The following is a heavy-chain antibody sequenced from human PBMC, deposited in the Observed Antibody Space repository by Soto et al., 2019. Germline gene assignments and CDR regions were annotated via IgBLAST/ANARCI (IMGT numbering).Heavy chain of an antibody. J-gene: IGHJ6*02. Sequence: QVQLVQSGAEVKKPGSSVKVSCKSSGGTFSTSALSWVRQAPGQGLEWVGGTMPVFSTPDYAQKLQGRVTMNEDDSATTTNLELTSMGADDTAVYYCAGENVRQQLGGNDYYMMDVWGQGTAITVSS. V-gene: IGHV1-69*12. CDR1: GGTFSTSA. D-gene: IGHD1-1*01. CDR3: AGENVRQQLGGNDYYMMDV. CDR2: TMPVFSTP.